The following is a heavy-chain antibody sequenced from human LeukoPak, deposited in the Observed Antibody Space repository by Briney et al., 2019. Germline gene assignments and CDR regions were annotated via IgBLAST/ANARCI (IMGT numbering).Heavy chain of an antibody. J-gene: IGHJ4*02. Sequence: GGSLRLSCAVSGFTFSSYAMQWVRQAPGKGLEWVAVISYDGSKKYYADSLKGRFTISRGNSKNTLYLQMNSLRAEDTALYYCARVVDYGDYFDYWGQGTLVTVSS. V-gene: IGHV3-30-3*01. D-gene: IGHD4-17*01. CDR2: ISYDGSKK. CDR3: ARVVDYGDYFDY. CDR1: GFTFSSYA.